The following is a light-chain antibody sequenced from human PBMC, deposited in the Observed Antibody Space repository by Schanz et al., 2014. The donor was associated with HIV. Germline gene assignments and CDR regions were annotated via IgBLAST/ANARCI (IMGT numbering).Light chain of an antibody. CDR1: SSNIGNNY. CDR3: ATWESSPTSWV. V-gene: IGLV1-51*01. CDR2: DNN. J-gene: IGLJ3*02. Sequence: QSVLTQPPSVSAAPGQKVTISCSGSSSNIGNNYVSWYQQLPGTAPKLLIYDNNKRPSGIPDRFSGSKSGTSATLGITGLQTGDEADYYCATWESSPTSWVFGGGTKLTVL.